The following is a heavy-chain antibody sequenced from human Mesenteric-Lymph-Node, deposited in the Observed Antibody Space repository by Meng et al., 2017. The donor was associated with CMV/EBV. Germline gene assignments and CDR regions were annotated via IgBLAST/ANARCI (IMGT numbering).Heavy chain of an antibody. J-gene: IGHJ4*02. Sequence: GESLKISCAATGFRFDDYGVTWVRQAPGKGLEWVSAISGSGGSTYYADSVKGRFTIPRDNSKNTLYLQMNSLRAEDTAVYYCAKDLSNNPHDYWGQGTLVTVSS. V-gene: IGHV3-23*01. D-gene: IGHD1/OR15-1a*01. CDR2: ISGSGGST. CDR3: AKDLSNNPHDY. CDR1: GFRFDDYG.